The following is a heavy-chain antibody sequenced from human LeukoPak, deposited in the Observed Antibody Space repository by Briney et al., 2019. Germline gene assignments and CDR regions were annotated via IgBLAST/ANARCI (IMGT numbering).Heavy chain of an antibody. V-gene: IGHV3-30-3*01. CDR2: ISYDGSNK. Sequence: GRSLRLSCAASGFTFSSYATHWVRQAPGKGLEWVAVISYDGSNKYYADSVKGRFTISRDNSKNTLYLQMNSLRAEDTAVYYCARDHLDYWGQGTLVTVSS. CDR3: ARDHLDY. CDR1: GFTFSSYA. J-gene: IGHJ4*02.